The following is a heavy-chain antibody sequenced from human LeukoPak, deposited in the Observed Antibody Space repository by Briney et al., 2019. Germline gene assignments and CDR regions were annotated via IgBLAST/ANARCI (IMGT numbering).Heavy chain of an antibody. D-gene: IGHD2/OR15-2a*01. CDR3: AEGGYYQDFHY. J-gene: IGHJ4*02. CDR2: ISDSGDKT. V-gene: IGHV3-23*01. Sequence: GGSLRLSCAASGFSFTSYAMSWVRQAPGKGLEWVSCISDSGDKTYYADSVKGRFTISRDNSRNTLYLQMNSLRDEDTAVYYCAEGGYYQDFHYWGRGALVTVSS. CDR1: GFSFTSYA.